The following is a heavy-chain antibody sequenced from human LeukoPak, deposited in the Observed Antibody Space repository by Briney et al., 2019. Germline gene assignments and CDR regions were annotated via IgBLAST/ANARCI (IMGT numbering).Heavy chain of an antibody. V-gene: IGHV3-9*01. J-gene: IGHJ4*02. CDR2: ISWSSGSI. D-gene: IGHD6-19*01. CDR3: AKDMRAVAGPITLDY. Sequence: PGRSLRLSCAASGFTFDDFAMHWVRQAPGKGLEWVSGISWSSGSIGYADSVKGRFTISRDNAKNSLYLQMNSLTAEDTALYYCAKDMRAVAGPITLDYWGQGTLVTVSS. CDR1: GFTFDDFA.